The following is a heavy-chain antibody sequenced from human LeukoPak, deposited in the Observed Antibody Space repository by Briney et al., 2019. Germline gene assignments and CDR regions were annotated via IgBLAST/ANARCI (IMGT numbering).Heavy chain of an antibody. CDR2: ISYDGSNK. J-gene: IGHJ4*02. Sequence: GGSLRLSCAASGFTFSSYAMHWVRQAPGKGLKWVAVISYDGSNKYYADSVKGRFTISRDNSKNTLYVQMNSLRAEDTAVYYCAKGHYYGSGSLDYWGQGTLVTVSS. CDR1: GFTFSSYA. CDR3: AKGHYYGSGSLDY. V-gene: IGHV3-30-3*01. D-gene: IGHD3-10*01.